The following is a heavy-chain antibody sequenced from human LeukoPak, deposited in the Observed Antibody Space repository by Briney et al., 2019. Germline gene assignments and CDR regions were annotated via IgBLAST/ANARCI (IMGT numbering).Heavy chain of an antibody. V-gene: IGHV5-10-1*01. CDR1: GYSFTSYW. CDR3: ARVGYGSDGFDP. D-gene: IGHD5-12*01. J-gene: IGHJ5*02. CDR2: IDPSDSYT. Sequence: GESLKISCKGSGYSFTSYWISWVRRMPGKGLEWMGRIDPSDSYTNYSPSFQGHVTISADKSISTAYLQWSSLKASDTAMYYCARVGYGSDGFDPWGQGTLVTVSS.